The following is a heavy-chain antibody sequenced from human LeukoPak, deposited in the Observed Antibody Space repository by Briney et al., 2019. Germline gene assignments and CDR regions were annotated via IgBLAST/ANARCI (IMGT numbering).Heavy chain of an antibody. CDR2: INPNSGGT. CDR3: ARRYCSSTSCSTDAFDI. V-gene: IGHV1-2*02. D-gene: IGHD2-2*02. CDR1: GYTFTGYY. J-gene: IGHJ3*02. Sequence: ASVKVSCKASGYTFTGYYMHWVRQAPGQGLEWMGWINPNSGGTNYAQKFQGRVTMTRDTSISTAYMELSRLRSDDTAVYYCARRYCSSTSCSTDAFDIWGQGTMVTVSS.